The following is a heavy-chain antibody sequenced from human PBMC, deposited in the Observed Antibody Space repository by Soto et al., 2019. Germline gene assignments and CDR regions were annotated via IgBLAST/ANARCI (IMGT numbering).Heavy chain of an antibody. D-gene: IGHD6-13*01. CDR1: GYTFTSYD. Sequence: ASVKVSCKAAGYTFTSYDINWVRQATGQGLEWMGWMNPNSGNTGYAQKFQGRVTMTRNTSISTAYMELSSLRSEDTAVYYCARTYRSSWPFDYGGQGTLVTVSS. CDR3: ARTYRSSWPFDY. CDR2: MNPNSGNT. V-gene: IGHV1-8*01. J-gene: IGHJ4*02.